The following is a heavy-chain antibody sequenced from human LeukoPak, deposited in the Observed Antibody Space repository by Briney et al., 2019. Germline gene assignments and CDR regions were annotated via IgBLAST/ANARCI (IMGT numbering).Heavy chain of an antibody. V-gene: IGHV3-23*01. CDR1: GFTFSSYA. Sequence: GGSLRLSCAASGFTFSSYAMSWVRQAPGKGLEWVSAISGSGGSAYYADSVKGRFTISRDNSKNTLYLQMNSLRAEDTAVYYCAKDDSSSWYVGGYYYYGMDVWGQGTTVTVSS. D-gene: IGHD6-13*01. CDR3: AKDDSSSWYVGGYYYYGMDV. CDR2: ISGSGGSA. J-gene: IGHJ6*02.